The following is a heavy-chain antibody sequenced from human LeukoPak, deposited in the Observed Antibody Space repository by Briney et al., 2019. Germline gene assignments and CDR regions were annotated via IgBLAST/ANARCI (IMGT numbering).Heavy chain of an antibody. V-gene: IGHV3-11*06. CDR2: ISSSSSYT. CDR3: ASSPGAGSARFFQP. CDR1: GFTFSDYY. J-gene: IGHJ1*01. Sequence: GGSLRLSCAASGFTFSDYYMSWIRQAPAKGLEWVSYISSSSSYTNYADSVKGRFTISRDNAKNSLYLQMNSLRAEDTAVYYCASSPGAGSARFFQPWGQGTLVTVSS. D-gene: IGHD6-19*01.